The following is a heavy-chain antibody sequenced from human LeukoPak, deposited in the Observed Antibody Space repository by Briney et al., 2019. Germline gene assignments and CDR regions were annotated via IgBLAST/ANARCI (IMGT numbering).Heavy chain of an antibody. V-gene: IGHV3-48*02. CDR2: IDGSGDTI. CDR3: SRQFDC. Sequence: GESLGLSCAASGFTFSDYSMNWVRQAPGKGLEWVSYIDGSGDTIYYADSVKGRFTISRDNAKNSLDLQMNSLRDEDTAVYYCSRQFDCWGQGTLVTVSS. J-gene: IGHJ4*02. CDR1: GFTFSDYS.